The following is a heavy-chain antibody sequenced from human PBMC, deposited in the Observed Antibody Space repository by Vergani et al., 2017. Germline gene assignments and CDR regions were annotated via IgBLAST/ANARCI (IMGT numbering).Heavy chain of an antibody. CDR1: GFTFSSYA. V-gene: IGHV3-23*01. J-gene: IGHJ4*02. CDR2: ISGSGGST. Sequence: EVQLLESGGGLVQPGGSLRLSCAASGFTFSSYAMSWVRQAPGKGLEWVSAISGSGGSTYNADSVKGRFTSSRDNSKNTLYLQMNSLRAEDTAVYYCAKDKPKYSYGNGFDYWGQGTLVTVSS. D-gene: IGHD5-18*01. CDR3: AKDKPKYSYGNGFDY.